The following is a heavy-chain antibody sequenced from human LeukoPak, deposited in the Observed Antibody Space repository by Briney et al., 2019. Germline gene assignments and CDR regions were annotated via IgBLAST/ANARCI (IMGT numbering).Heavy chain of an antibody. CDR3: ARGQWLTNYYFDY. CDR2: INSNGGST. J-gene: IGHJ4*02. CDR1: GFTFSNYA. Sequence: HPGGSLRLSCVASGFTFSNYAMHWVRQAPGKGLEYVSAINSNGGSTYYANSVKGRFTISRDNSKNTLYLQMGSLRAEDMAVYYCARGQWLTNYYFDYWGQGTLVTVSS. D-gene: IGHD6-19*01. V-gene: IGHV3-64*01.